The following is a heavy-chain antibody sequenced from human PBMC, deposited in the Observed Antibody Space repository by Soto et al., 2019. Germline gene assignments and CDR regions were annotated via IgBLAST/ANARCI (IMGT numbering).Heavy chain of an antibody. CDR3: AKDDGAGFKS. Sequence: QVHLVQSGAEMKKPGSSVKVSCKVSGGDLTNSGISWVRQAPGQGLGWLGGIFPLLAMVDSSQKFQGRVTITADESTNTAYMELGSLRTEDTAVYYCAKDDGAGFKSWGQGTLVIVSS. J-gene: IGHJ4*02. D-gene: IGHD1-26*01. CDR2: IFPLLAMV. CDR1: GGDLTNSG. V-gene: IGHV1-69*04.